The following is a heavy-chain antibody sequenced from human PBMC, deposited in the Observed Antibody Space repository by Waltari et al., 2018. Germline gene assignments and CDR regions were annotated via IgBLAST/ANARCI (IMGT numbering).Heavy chain of an antibody. CDR3: SRGRSYYDFWSGYYTGPNWFDP. J-gene: IGHJ5*02. D-gene: IGHD3-3*01. V-gene: IGHV1-18*01. CDR1: GYTFTSYG. Sequence: QVQLVQSGAEVKKPGASVKVSCKASGYTFTSYGISWVRQAPGQGLEWMGWISAYNGNTNYVQKLQGRVTMTTDTSTSTAYMELRSLRSDDTAVYYCSRGRSYYDFWSGYYTGPNWFDPWGQGTLVTVSS. CDR2: ISAYNGNT.